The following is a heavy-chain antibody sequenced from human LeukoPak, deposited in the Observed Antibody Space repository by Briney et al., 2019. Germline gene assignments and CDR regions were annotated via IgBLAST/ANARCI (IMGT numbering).Heavy chain of an antibody. V-gene: IGHV3-15*01. Sequence: PGGSLRLSCAASGFTFSNAWMSWVRQAPGKGLEWVGRIKSKTDGGTTDYAAPVKGRFTISRDDPKNTLYLQMNSLKTEDTAVYYCTTDLGTAGDFDYWGQGTLVTVSS. CDR1: GFTFSNAW. D-gene: IGHD6-13*01. CDR3: TTDLGTAGDFDY. J-gene: IGHJ4*02. CDR2: IKSKTDGGTT.